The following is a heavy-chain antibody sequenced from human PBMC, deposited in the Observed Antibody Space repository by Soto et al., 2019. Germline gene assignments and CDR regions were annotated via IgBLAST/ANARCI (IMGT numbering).Heavy chain of an antibody. J-gene: IGHJ6*02. V-gene: IGHV4-59*08. D-gene: IGHD3-10*01. Sequence: QVQLQESGPGLVKPSETLSLSCTVSGGSISSYYWSWFRQSPGKRMEWIGYVHHSWGSSYNPSLQSRVAISLVTSTSQFSLKVTSVTATDTAVYCCARQGFGPLHGLVDVWGQGTTVTVSS. CDR1: GGSISSYY. CDR2: VHHSWGS. CDR3: ARQGFGPLHGLVDV.